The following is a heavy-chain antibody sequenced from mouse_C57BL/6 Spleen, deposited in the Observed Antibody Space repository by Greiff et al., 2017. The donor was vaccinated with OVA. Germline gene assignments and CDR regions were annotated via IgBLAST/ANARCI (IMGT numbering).Heavy chain of an antibody. CDR3: AIYRDDVYAMDY. J-gene: IGHJ4*01. CDR1: GYSFTSYW. Sequence: QVQLQQPGAELVKPGASVKLSCTASGYSFTSYWFYWLMQRPGRGLEWMVRIDPNSGGTKYNEKFKSKVTLTVDKPSSTAYMQLSSLTSEDSAVYYCAIYRDDVYAMDYWGQGTSVTVSS. D-gene: IGHD2-1*01. CDR2: IDPNSGGT. V-gene: IGHV1-72*01.